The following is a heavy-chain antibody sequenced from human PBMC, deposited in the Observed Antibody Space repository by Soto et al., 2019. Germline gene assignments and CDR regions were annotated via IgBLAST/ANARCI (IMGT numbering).Heavy chain of an antibody. CDR1: GFAFSSYS. CDR2: ITIRGSYI. V-gene: IGHV3-21*06. Sequence: EVQLVESGGGLVKPGGSLRLSCAASGFAFSSYSMNWVRQAPGKGLEWVAFITIRGSYIYYADSVRGRFTVSRDNAKNSLYLQMDGLRAEDTAVYYCARDDGWLVLDYWGQGTLVTVSS. J-gene: IGHJ4*02. CDR3: ARDDGWLVLDY. D-gene: IGHD6-19*01.